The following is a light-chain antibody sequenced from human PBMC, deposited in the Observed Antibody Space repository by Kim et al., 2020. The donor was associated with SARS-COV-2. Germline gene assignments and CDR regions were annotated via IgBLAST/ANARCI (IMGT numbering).Light chain of an antibody. CDR1: QTFGNSR. Sequence: SGERAATSCWASQTFGNSRVAWYQQKRGQPPRLLISDASTRAAGIPDRFSGGGSGTDFTLTISRLEPEDFAVYYCQQYGSSPRTFGQGTKVDIK. V-gene: IGKV3-20*01. CDR2: DAS. J-gene: IGKJ1*01. CDR3: QQYGSSPRT.